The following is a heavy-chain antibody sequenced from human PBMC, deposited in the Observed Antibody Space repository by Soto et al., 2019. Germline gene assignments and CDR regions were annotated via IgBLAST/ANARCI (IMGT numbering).Heavy chain of an antibody. Sequence: SETLSLTCAVSGGSISSSNWWSWVRQPPGKGLEWIGEIYHSGSTNYNPSLKSRVTISVDKSKNQFSLKLSSVTAAGTAVYYCARGQERGYYYYGMDVWGQGTTVTVSS. CDR1: GGSISSSNW. D-gene: IGHD1-26*01. CDR2: IYHSGST. J-gene: IGHJ6*02. CDR3: ARGQERGYYYYGMDV. V-gene: IGHV4-4*02.